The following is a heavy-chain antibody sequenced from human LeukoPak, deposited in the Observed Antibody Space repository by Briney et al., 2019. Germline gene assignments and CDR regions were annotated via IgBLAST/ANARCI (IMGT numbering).Heavy chain of an antibody. D-gene: IGHD5-24*01. J-gene: IGHJ4*02. CDR3: ARDGEMANRVFDY. CDR1: GYTFTSYG. V-gene: IGHV1-46*01. CDR2: INPSGGST. Sequence: ASVKVSCKASGYTFTSYGISWVRQAPGQGLEWMGIINPSGGSTSYAQKFQGRVTMTRDMSTSTVYMELSSLRSEDTAVYYCARDGEMANRVFDYWGQGTLVTVSS.